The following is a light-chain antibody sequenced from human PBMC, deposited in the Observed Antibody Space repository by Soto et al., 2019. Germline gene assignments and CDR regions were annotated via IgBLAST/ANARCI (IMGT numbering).Light chain of an antibody. CDR1: QPIDIF. CDR2: AAS. V-gene: IGKV1-39*01. J-gene: IGKJ2*01. CDR3: QQSYDTPYT. Sequence: DIHLTQSPSSLSASVGERVTITCRASQPIDIFLNWYQQKPGKAPKLLVYAASSLQSGVPSGFTGSGSGTDFTLTISSLQPEDFATYYCQQSYDTPYTFGQGTRLDIK.